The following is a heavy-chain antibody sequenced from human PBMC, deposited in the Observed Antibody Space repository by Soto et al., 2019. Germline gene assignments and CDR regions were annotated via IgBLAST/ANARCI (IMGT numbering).Heavy chain of an antibody. D-gene: IGHD6-13*01. V-gene: IGHV3-11*01. CDR3: ARDRPMYSSSWYDY. CDR2: ISSSGSTI. CDR1: GVTFSDYY. J-gene: IGHJ4*02. Sequence: PGGFLRLSCAASGVTFSDYYMSWIRQAPGKGLEWVSYISSSGSTIYYADSVKGRFTISRDNAKNSLYLQMNSLRAEDTAVYYCARDRPMYSSSWYDYWGQGTLVTVSS.